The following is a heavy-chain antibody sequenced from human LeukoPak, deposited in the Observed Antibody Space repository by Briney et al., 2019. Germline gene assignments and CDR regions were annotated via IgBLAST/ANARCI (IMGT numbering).Heavy chain of an antibody. J-gene: IGHJ4*02. D-gene: IGHD6-19*01. CDR1: GFTFSSYW. Sequence: GGSLRLSCAASGFTFSSYWMSWVRQAPGKGLEWVANIKQDGSEKYYVDSVEGRFTISRDNAKNSVYLQMNSLRTEDTAVYYCAKRVAVPGPYFDYWGQGTLVTVSS. CDR2: IKQDGSEK. V-gene: IGHV3-7*03. CDR3: AKRVAVPGPYFDY.